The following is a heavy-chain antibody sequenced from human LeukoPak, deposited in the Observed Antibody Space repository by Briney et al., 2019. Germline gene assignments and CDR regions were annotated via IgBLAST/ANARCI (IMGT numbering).Heavy chain of an antibody. CDR3: ARDLSSSLEFDP. Sequence: GGSLRLSCAASGFSFITYGIHWVRQAPGKGLEWVSYISSSGSTIYYADSVKGRFTISRDNAKNSLYLQMNSLRAEDTAVYYCARDLSSSLEFDPWGQGTLVTVSS. J-gene: IGHJ5*02. CDR1: GFSFITYG. V-gene: IGHV3-48*04. D-gene: IGHD6-13*01. CDR2: ISSSGSTI.